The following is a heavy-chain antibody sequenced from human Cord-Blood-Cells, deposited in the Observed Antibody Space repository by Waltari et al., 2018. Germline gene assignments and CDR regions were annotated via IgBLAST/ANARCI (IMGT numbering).Heavy chain of an antibody. Sequence: QVQLQQWGAGLLKPSETLSLTCAVYGGSFSGYYWTWIRLAPGKGLEWIGEINHSGSTNYNPSLKSRVTISVDTSKNQFSLKLSSVTAADTAVYYCARGPLIAAAGSYAFDIWGQGTMVTDSS. CDR3: ARGPLIAAAGSYAFDI. J-gene: IGHJ3*02. D-gene: IGHD6-13*01. CDR1: GGSFSGYY. CDR2: INHSGST. V-gene: IGHV4-34*01.